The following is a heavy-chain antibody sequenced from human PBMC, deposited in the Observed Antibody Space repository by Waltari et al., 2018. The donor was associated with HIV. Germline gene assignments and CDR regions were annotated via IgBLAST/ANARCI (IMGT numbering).Heavy chain of an antibody. Sequence: QVQLLESGGGVVQPGRSLRLSCAASGFTVRNYGMHWVPLAPGKGLEWVAVVWQDGSNKYYGDSVKGRFTISRDNSKNTLELQMNSLRAEDTAVYYCARDVQGYCAGERCFYGMDVWGQGTTVTVSS. CDR1: GFTVRNYG. V-gene: IGHV3-33*01. CDR3: ARDVQGYCAGERCFYGMDV. D-gene: IGHD2-8*02. CDR2: VWQDGSNK. J-gene: IGHJ6*02.